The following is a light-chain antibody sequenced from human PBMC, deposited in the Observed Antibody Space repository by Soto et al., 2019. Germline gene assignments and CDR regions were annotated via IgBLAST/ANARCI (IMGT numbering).Light chain of an antibody. CDR1: QSVSNFY. V-gene: IGKV3-20*01. CDR2: GAS. CDR3: QHYSSAAYT. J-gene: IGKJ2*01. Sequence: EVVLTQSPGTLSLSPGERATLSCRASQSVSNFYLAWYQQKPGQAPSLLMYGASNRATGIPDRLSGSGSGTDFTLTISILEPEDFAVYYCQHYSSAAYTFGQGTKLEIK.